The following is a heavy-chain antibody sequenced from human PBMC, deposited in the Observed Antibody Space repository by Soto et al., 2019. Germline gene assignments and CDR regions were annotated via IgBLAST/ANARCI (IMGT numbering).Heavy chain of an antibody. D-gene: IGHD6-13*01. Sequence: GGSLRLSCAASGFTLSSYGMHWVRQAPGKGLEWVAVISYDGSNKYYADSVKGRFTISRDNSKNTLYLQMNSLRAEDTAVYYCAKDPLHIAAAGTRPEPSYYYYYGMDVCGQGTTVTVSS. CDR2: ISYDGSNK. CDR1: GFTLSSYG. J-gene: IGHJ6*02. CDR3: AKDPLHIAAAGTRPEPSYYYYYGMDV. V-gene: IGHV3-30*18.